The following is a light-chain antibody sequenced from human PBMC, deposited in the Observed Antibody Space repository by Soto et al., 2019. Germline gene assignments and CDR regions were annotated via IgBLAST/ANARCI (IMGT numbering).Light chain of an antibody. CDR1: QSVSSN. J-gene: IGKJ1*01. CDR3: LQYHNLWA. Sequence: EIVMTQSPATLSVSPVERATLXCRASQSVSSNLAWYQQKPGQAPRLLIYGASTRATGIPARFSGSGSGTEFTLTISSLQSEDFAVYSCLQYHNLWAFGQGTKVDIK. V-gene: IGKV3-15*01. CDR2: GAS.